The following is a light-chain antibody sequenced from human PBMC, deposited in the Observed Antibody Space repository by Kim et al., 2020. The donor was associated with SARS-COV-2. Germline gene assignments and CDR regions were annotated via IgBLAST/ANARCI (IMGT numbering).Light chain of an antibody. CDR1: QNINSY. J-gene: IGKJ1*01. Sequence: DIQMTQSPSSLSASVGDRVTISCRASQNINSYLNWYQLKPGKAPKLLIYAAATFESGAPSRFSGSRSGTAFTLTIDSLQIEDFATYFCQQSYNVPWTFGQGTKVDIK. CDR3: QQSYNVPWT. CDR2: AAA. V-gene: IGKV1-39*01.